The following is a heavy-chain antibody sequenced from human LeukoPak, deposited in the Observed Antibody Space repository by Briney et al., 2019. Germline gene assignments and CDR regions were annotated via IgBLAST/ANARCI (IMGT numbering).Heavy chain of an antibody. J-gene: IGHJ5*02. D-gene: IGHD2-15*01. CDR1: GGSFSGYY. Sequence: PSETLSLTCAVYGGSFSGYYWSWIRQPPGKGLEWIGYIYYSGSTNYNPSLKSRVTISVDTSKNQFSLKLSSVTAADTAVYYCASLGYCSGGTCQNWFDPWGQGTLVTVSS. V-gene: IGHV4-59*01. CDR3: ASLGYCSGGTCQNWFDP. CDR2: IYYSGST.